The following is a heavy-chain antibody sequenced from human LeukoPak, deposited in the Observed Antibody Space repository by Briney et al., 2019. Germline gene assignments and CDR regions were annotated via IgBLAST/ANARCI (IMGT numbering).Heavy chain of an antibody. CDR1: GFTLSSYS. J-gene: IGHJ3*02. D-gene: IGHD2-2*01. CDR3: ASSRLVQGMNAFDI. Sequence: PGGSLRLSCAASGFTLSSYSMNWVRQAPGKGLEWVSSISSSSSYIYYADSVKGRFTNSRDNAKNSLYLQMNSLRAEDTAVYYCASSRLVQGMNAFDIWGQGTMVTVSS. V-gene: IGHV3-21*01. CDR2: ISSSSSYI.